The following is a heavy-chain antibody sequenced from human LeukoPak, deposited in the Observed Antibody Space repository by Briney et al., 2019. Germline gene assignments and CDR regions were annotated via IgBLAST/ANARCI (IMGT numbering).Heavy chain of an antibody. CDR1: GYTFTSYY. CDR2: INPSGGST. D-gene: IGHD3-10*01. V-gene: IGHV1-46*01. Sequence: ASVKVSCKASGYTFTSYYMHWVRPAPGQGLEGMGIINPSGGSTSYAQKFQGRVTMTRDTSISTAYMELSRLRSDDTAVYYCARIYGSGSYYRPDYWGQGTLVTVSS. J-gene: IGHJ4*02. CDR3: ARIYGSGSYYRPDY.